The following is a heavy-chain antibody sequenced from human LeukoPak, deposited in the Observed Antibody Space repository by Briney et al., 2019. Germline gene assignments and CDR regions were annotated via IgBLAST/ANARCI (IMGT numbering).Heavy chain of an antibody. CDR1: GGSISSSSYY. Sequence: SETLSLTCTVSGGSISSSSYYWGWIRQPPGKGLEWIGSIYYSGSTYYSPSLKSRDTISVDTSKNQVSLKLSSVTAADTAVYYCARHVSRYDFWSGIVGDAFDIWGQGTMVTVSS. V-gene: IGHV4-39*01. D-gene: IGHD3-3*01. CDR2: IYYSGST. CDR3: ARHVSRYDFWSGIVGDAFDI. J-gene: IGHJ3*02.